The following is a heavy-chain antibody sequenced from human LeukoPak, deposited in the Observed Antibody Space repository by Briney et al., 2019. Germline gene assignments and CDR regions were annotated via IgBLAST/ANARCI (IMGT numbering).Heavy chain of an antibody. CDR2: IYYSGTT. V-gene: IGHV4-31*03. CDR3: ARRSATVTTLYYYYYGMDV. Sequence: SETLSLTCTVSGDSISSGGFHWSWIRQHPGKGLEWIGYIYYSGTTYYNPSLKSRVSLSVDTSQNQFSLQLRSVTVADTAVYYCARRSATVTTLYYYYYGMDVWGQGTTVTVSS. CDR1: GDSISSGGFH. J-gene: IGHJ6*02. D-gene: IGHD4-17*01.